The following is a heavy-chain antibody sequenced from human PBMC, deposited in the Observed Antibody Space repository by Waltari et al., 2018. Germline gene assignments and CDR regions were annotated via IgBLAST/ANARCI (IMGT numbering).Heavy chain of an antibody. V-gene: IGHV3-23*01. CDR2: VSGSGDKT. CDR1: GFTFNNYG. D-gene: IGHD3-10*01. J-gene: IGHJ4*02. Sequence: EVQLLESGGGLVQPGGSLRLSCAASGFTFNNYGMSWVRQAPGKGREGVSGVSGSGDKTYYGDAVKGRFTISRDNSKNTLDLQMNSLRAEDTAVYYCAKYGSGRFLDYWGQGILVTVSS. CDR3: AKYGSGRFLDY.